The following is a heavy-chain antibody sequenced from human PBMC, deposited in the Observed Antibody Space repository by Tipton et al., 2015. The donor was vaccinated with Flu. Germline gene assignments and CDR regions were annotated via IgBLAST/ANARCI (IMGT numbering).Heavy chain of an antibody. Sequence: RSLRLSCAASGFTFSSYGMHWVRQAPGKGLEWVAVIWYDGSNKYYADSVKGRFTISRDNSKNTLYLQMNSLRAEDTAAYYCTTGSYYYDSSGYYNWGQGTLVTVSS. J-gene: IGHJ4*02. CDR1: GFTFSSYG. CDR3: TTGSYYYDSSGYYN. D-gene: IGHD3-22*01. V-gene: IGHV3-33*01. CDR2: IWYDGSNK.